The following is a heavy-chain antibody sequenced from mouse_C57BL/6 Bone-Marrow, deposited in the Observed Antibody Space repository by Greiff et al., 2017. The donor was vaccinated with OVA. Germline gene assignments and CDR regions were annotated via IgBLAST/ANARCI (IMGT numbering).Heavy chain of an antibody. J-gene: IGHJ2*01. CDR2: INPSSGYT. CDR1: GYTFTSYT. D-gene: IGHD1-1*01. V-gene: IGHV1-4*01. CDR3: ASRPPLSCSSYDYFDY. Sequence: VKLQESGAELARPGASVKMSCKASGYTFTSYTMHWVKQRPGQGLEWIGYINPSSGYTKYNQKFKDKATLTADKSSSTAYMQLSSLTSEDSAVYYCASRPPLSCSSYDYFDYWGQGTTLTVSS.